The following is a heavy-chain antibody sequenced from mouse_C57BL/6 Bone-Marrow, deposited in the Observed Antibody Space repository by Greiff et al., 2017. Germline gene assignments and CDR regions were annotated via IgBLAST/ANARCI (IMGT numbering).Heavy chain of an antibody. CDR2: INPNNGGT. Sequence: VQLKQSGPELVKPGASVKISCKASGYTFTDYYMNWVKQSHGKSLEWIGDINPNNGGTSYNQKFKGKATLTVDKSSSTAYMELRSLTSEDSAVYYCARWGPYYGNYYWGQGTTLTVSS. CDR1: GYTFTDYY. D-gene: IGHD2-10*01. V-gene: IGHV1-26*01. J-gene: IGHJ2*01. CDR3: ARWGPYYGNYY.